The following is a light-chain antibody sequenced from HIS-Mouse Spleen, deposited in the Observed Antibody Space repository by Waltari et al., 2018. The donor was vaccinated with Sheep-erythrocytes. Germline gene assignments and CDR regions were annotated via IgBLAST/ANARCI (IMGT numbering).Light chain of an antibody. Sequence: QSALTQPASVSGSPGPSITIPCTGTSSDVGSYTLVSWYQQHPGKAPKLMIYEGSKRPSGVSNRFSGSKSGNTASLTISGLQAEDEADYYCCSYAGSSTPWVFGGGTKLTVL. V-gene: IGLV2-23*01. CDR1: SSDVGSYTL. CDR3: CSYAGSSTPWV. J-gene: IGLJ3*02. CDR2: EGS.